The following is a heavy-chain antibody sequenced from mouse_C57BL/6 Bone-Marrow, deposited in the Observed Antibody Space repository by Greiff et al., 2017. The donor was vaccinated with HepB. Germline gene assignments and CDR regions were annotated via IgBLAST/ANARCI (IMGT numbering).Heavy chain of an antibody. CDR2: IWSGGST. D-gene: IGHD2-12*01. CDR1: GFSLTSYG. V-gene: IGHV2-2*01. Sequence: QVQLQQSGPGLVQPSQSLSITCTVSGFSLTSYGVHWVRQSPGQGLEWLGVIWSGGSTDYNASFISRLSISKDNSKSKVFFQMNSLQADDTAIYYCARRSYTYAMDNWGQGTSVTVSS. CDR3: ARRSYTYAMDN. J-gene: IGHJ4*01.